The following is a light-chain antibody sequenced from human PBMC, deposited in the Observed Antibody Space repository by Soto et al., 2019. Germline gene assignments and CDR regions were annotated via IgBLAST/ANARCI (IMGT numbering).Light chain of an antibody. CDR1: QSVLHSSNSKHY. Sequence: DIVMTQSPDSLAVSLGERATINCKSSQSVLHSSNSKHYLAWYQQKAGQPPKLLMYWASTRESGVPGRFSGSGSGTDFTLTISSLQAEDVAVYYCQQYYSTPYTFGEGTKLDIQ. CDR2: WAS. J-gene: IGKJ2*01. CDR3: QQYYSTPYT. V-gene: IGKV4-1*01.